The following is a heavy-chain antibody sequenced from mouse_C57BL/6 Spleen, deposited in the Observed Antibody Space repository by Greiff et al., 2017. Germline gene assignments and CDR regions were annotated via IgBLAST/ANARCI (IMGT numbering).Heavy chain of an antibody. CDR1: GFSFNTYA. CDR3: VLIDPDY. J-gene: IGHJ4*01. Sequence: EVQLVESGGGLVQPKGSLKLSCAASGFSFNTYAMNWVRQAPGKGLEWVVRIRSKSNNYTTYYADSVKDRFTISRDDSESMLYLQMNNLKTEDTAMYYCVLIDPDYWGQGTSVTVSS. V-gene: IGHV10-1*01. CDR2: IRSKSNNYTT.